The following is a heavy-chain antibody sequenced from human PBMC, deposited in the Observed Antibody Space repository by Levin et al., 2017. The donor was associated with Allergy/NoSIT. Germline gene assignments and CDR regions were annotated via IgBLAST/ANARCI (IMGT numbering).Heavy chain of an antibody. CDR1: GFTFSSYA. D-gene: IGHD3-10*01. J-gene: IGHJ3*02. Sequence: GGSLRLSCAASGFTFSSYAMHWVRQAPGKGLEWVAVISYDGSNKYYADSVKGRFTISRDNSKNTLYLQMNSLRAEDTAVYYCARDPAMVRGAFDIWGQGTMVTVSS. V-gene: IGHV3-30-3*01. CDR2: ISYDGSNK. CDR3: ARDPAMVRGAFDI.